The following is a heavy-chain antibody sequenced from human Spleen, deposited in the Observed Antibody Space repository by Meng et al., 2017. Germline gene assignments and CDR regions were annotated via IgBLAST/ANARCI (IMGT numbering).Heavy chain of an antibody. CDR2: INASGSGT. CDR3: AKGSMQGIDF. D-gene: IGHD2/OR15-2a*01. V-gene: IGHV3-23*01. J-gene: IGHJ4*02. CDR1: GFTFSSYA. Sequence: GESLKISCAASGFTFSSYAMTWVRQAPGKGLEWVSTINASGSGTYYSDSVKGRFTISRDNSKNTLYLQIYSLRAEDKAIYYCAKGSMQGIDFWGQGTMVTVSS.